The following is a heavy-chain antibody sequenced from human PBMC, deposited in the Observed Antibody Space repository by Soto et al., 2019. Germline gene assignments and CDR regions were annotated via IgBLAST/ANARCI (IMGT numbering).Heavy chain of an antibody. CDR3: TREYGGDSDY. CDR1: GFTFGDHA. Sequence: PGGSLRLSCTGSGFTFGDHAMSWVRQAPGKGLEWVAFIRHKGYGGTAEYATSVKGRFTISRDDPESIVHLQMDSLKIEDTAVYYCTREYGGDSDYWGQGT. J-gene: IGHJ4*02. V-gene: IGHV3-49*04. CDR2: IRHKGYGGTA. D-gene: IGHD2-15*01.